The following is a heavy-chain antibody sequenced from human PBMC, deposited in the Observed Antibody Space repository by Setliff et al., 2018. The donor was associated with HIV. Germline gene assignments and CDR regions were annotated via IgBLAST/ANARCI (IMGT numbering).Heavy chain of an antibody. CDR2: IYYSGST. CDR1: GGSISSGDYY. D-gene: IGHD3-10*01. V-gene: IGHV4-30-4*08. CDR3: AFMVRGRFNWFDP. Sequence: SETLSLTCTVSGGSISSGDYYWSWIRQPPGKGLEWLGYIYYSGSTYSNPSLKSRVTISVDTSKNQFSLKLCSVTAADTAVYYCAFMVRGRFNWFDPWGQGTLVTVSS. J-gene: IGHJ5*02.